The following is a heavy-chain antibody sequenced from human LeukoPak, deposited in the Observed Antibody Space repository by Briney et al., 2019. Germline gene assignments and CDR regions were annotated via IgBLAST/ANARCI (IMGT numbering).Heavy chain of an antibody. CDR1: GFAFSTYA. Sequence: GGSLRLSCAASGFAFSTYAMTWVRQAPGKGLEWVSSMSSGGTYVYYPDSVRGRFTISRDNAKNSLYLQMNSLRVEDTGVYYCARDRPSCASRVFVEEWGQGTLVTVSS. D-gene: IGHD2-15*01. J-gene: IGHJ1*01. CDR3: ARDRPSCASRVFVEE. CDR2: MSSGGTYV. V-gene: IGHV3-21*01.